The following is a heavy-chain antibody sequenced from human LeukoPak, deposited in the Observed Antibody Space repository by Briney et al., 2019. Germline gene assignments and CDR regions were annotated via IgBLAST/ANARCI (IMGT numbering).Heavy chain of an antibody. D-gene: IGHD3-22*01. CDR3: ARETFDYDSSGYYAFDY. Sequence: ASVKVSCKASGYTFTSYGISWVRQAPGQGLEWMGWISAYNGNTNYAQKPQGRVTMTTDTSTSTAYMELRSLRSDDTAVYYCARETFDYDSSGYYAFDYWGQGTLVTVSS. J-gene: IGHJ4*02. CDR2: ISAYNGNT. V-gene: IGHV1-18*01. CDR1: GYTFTSYG.